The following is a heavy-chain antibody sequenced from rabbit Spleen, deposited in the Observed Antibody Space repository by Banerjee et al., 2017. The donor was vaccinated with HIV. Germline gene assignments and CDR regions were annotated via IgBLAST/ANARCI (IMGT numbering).Heavy chain of an antibody. J-gene: IGHJ4*01. CDR2: IYNGDGST. D-gene: IGHD8-1*01. V-gene: IGHV1S40*01. CDR3: ARDAGRSSYYADHFDL. Sequence: QSLEESGGDLVKPGASLTLTCTASGFTLSSSYWMCWVRQAPGKGLEWIGCIYNGDGSTYYASWAKGRFTISRSTSLNTVTLQLDSLTAADTATYFCARDAGRSSYYADHFDLWGPGTLVTVS. CDR1: GFTLSSSYW.